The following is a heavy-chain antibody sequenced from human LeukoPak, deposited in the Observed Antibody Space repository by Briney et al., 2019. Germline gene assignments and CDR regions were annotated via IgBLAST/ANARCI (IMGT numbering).Heavy chain of an antibody. V-gene: IGHV3-21*01. CDR1: GFTFSNYI. CDR3: AREGVGIKDLDY. D-gene: IGHD1-26*01. CDR2: IEKTGSYV. J-gene: IGHJ4*02. Sequence: GESLKISCAASGFTFSNYIMDWVRQAPGKGLEWVSSIEKTGSYVYHVDSVRGRFTISRDNAKNSLYLQMNSLRAEDTAVYYCAREGVGIKDLDYWGQGTLVTVSS.